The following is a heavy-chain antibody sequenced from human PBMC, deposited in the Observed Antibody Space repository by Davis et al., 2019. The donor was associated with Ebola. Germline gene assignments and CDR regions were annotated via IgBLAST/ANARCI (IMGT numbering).Heavy chain of an antibody. D-gene: IGHD6-13*01. CDR2: INPSGGST. Sequence: ASVKVSCKASGYTFTSYYMHWVRQAPGQGLEWMGIINPSGGSTSYAQKFQGRVTMTTDTSTSTAYMELRSLRSDDTAVYYCARDIRTYSSSWCGDYWGQGTLVTVSS. CDR1: GYTFTSYY. V-gene: IGHV1-46*01. J-gene: IGHJ4*02. CDR3: ARDIRTYSSSWCGDY.